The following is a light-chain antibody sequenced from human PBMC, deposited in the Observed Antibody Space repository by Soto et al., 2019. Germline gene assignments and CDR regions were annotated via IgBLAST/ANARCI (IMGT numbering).Light chain of an antibody. V-gene: IGLV3-25*03. J-gene: IGLJ3*02. CDR3: QSADSSGRYWV. CDR2: KDS. CDR1: ALPKQY. Sequence: SYELTQPPSVSVSPGQTARITCSGDALPKQYAYWYQQKPGQAPVLVIYKDSERPSGIPERFSGSSSGTTVTLTISGVQAEDEADYYCQSADSSGRYWVFGGGTQLTVL.